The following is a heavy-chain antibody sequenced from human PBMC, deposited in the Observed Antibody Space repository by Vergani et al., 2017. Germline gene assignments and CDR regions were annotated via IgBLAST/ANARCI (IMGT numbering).Heavy chain of an antibody. CDR1: GFTVSSNY. J-gene: IGHJ2*01. CDR2: IYSGGST. D-gene: IGHD2-21*01. CDR3: ARAPRSLADCGGDCYDYWYFDL. Sequence: EVQLVESGGGLVQPGGSLRLSCAASGFTVSSNYMSWVRQAPGKGLEWVSVIYSGGSTYYADSVKGRFTISRHNSKNTLYLQMNSLLAADTAVYYCARAPRSLADCGGDCYDYWYFDLWGRGTLVTVSS. V-gene: IGHV3-53*04.